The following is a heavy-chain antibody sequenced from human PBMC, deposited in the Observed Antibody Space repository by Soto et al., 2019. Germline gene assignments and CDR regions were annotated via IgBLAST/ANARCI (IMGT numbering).Heavy chain of an antibody. CDR3: ARGSRGYDFWSGYWIGGWFDP. CDR1: GGSFSGYY. CDR2: INHSGST. D-gene: IGHD3-3*01. V-gene: IGHV4-34*01. J-gene: IGHJ5*02. Sequence: SETLSLTCAVYGGSFSGYYWSWIRQPPGKGLEWIGEINHSGSTNYNPSLKSRVTISVDTSKNQFSLKLSSVTAADTAVYYCARGSRGYDFWSGYWIGGWFDPWGQGTLVTAPQ.